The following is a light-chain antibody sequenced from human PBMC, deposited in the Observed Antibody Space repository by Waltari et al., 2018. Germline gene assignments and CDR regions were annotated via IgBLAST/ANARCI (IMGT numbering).Light chain of an antibody. CDR1: QSISNW. V-gene: IGKV1-5*03. Sequence: DVQMTQSPSSLSASVGDRVTVTCRPSQSISNWLAWYQQKPGKAPKRLIYSTSTVDTGVPSRFSGSGSGTEFSLTISSLQPDDFATYYCQQYHSFPYSFGQGTRLEI. CDR3: QQYHSFPYS. J-gene: IGKJ2*01. CDR2: STS.